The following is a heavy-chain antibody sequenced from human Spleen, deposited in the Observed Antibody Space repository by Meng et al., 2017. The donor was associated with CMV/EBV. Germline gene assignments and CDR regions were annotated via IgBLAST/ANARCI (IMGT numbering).Heavy chain of an antibody. D-gene: IGHD3-3*01. CDR1: DYVSSSNYY. Sequence: DYVSSSNYYWRWIRQPPGKGLEWIGYIFYSGRTNYNPSLKSRVTISIDTSKNQFSLKLSSVTAADTAVYYCARENDFWSGYYMIDSWGQGTLVTVSS. J-gene: IGHJ4*02. CDR2: IFYSGRT. V-gene: IGHV4-61*01. CDR3: ARENDFWSGYYMIDS.